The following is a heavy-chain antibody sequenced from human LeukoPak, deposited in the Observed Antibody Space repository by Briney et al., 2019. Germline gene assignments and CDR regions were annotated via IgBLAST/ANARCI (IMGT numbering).Heavy chain of an antibody. D-gene: IGHD1-26*01. Sequence: GGSLRLSCAASGFTFSSYGMHWVRLAPGKGLEGAAVIWYDGSNKYYADPVKDRFTISRDNSKNTLYLQMNSLRAEDTAVYYCARDDLERVGATPLDYWGQGTLVTVSS. CDR3: ARDDLERVGATPLDY. CDR1: GFTFSSYG. J-gene: IGHJ4*02. CDR2: IWYDGSNK. V-gene: IGHV3-33*01.